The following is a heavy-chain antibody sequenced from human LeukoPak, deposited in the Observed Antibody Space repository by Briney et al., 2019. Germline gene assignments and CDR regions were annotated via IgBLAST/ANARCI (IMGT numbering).Heavy chain of an antibody. CDR1: GGTFSSYA. V-gene: IGHV1-69*01. J-gene: IGHJ4*02. D-gene: IGHD1-26*01. CDR2: IIPIFGTA. CDR3: AREGGLAGATTSFDY. Sequence: SVKVSCKASGGTFSSYAISWVRQAPGQGLEWMGGIIPIFGTANYAQKFQGRVTITADESTSTAYMELSSLRSEDTAVYYCAREGGLAGATTSFDYWGQGTLVTVSS.